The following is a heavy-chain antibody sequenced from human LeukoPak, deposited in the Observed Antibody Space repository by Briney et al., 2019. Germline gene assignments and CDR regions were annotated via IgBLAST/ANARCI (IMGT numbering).Heavy chain of an antibody. V-gene: IGHV3-48*01. Sequence: GGSLRLSCAASGFTFSRYSMNWVRQAPGKGLEGVSYISSSSRTIHYADSVKGRFTISRDNAKNSLYLQMNSLRAEDTAVYYCARRGYSSGWNRFDYWGQGTLVTVSS. CDR1: GFTFSRYS. D-gene: IGHD6-25*01. CDR2: ISSSSRTI. CDR3: ARRGYSSGWNRFDY. J-gene: IGHJ4*02.